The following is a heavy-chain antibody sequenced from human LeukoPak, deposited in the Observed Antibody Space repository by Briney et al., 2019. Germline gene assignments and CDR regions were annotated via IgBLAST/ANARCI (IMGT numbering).Heavy chain of an antibody. CDR1: GFTVRSNY. CDR3: ARDPGGDNAY. D-gene: IGHD4-17*01. CDR2: IFNDGST. Sequence: GGSLRLSCAASGFTVRSNYMSWVRQAPGKGLEWVSLIFNDGSTYYADSVKARFTISRDNSMDTLYLQMNSLRVEDTAVYYCARDPGGDNAYWGQGTLVAVSS. V-gene: IGHV3-66*01. J-gene: IGHJ4*02.